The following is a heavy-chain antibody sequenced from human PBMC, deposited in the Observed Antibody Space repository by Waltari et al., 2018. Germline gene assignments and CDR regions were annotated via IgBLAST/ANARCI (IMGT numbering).Heavy chain of an antibody. V-gene: IGHV1-69*14. CDR1: GGTFSSYA. CDR3: ARDHEYYYDILTGYFKGDHYYYYMDV. D-gene: IGHD3-9*01. CDR2: IIPIFGTA. Sequence: QVQLVQSGAEVKKPGSSVKVSCKASGGTFSSYAISWVRQAPGQGLEWMGGIIPIFGTANYAQKFQGRVTITADKSTSTAYMELSSLRSEDTAVYYCARDHEYYYDILTGYFKGDHYYYYMDVWGKGTTVTVSS. J-gene: IGHJ6*03.